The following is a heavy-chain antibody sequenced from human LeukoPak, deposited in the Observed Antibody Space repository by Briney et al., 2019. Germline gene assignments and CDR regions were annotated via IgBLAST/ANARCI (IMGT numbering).Heavy chain of an antibody. CDR1: GFTFDDCG. V-gene: IGHV3-20*04. J-gene: IGHJ4*02. CDR2: INWNGGST. CDR3: ARGVRYFDWLLAFDY. D-gene: IGHD3-9*01. Sequence: PGGSLRLSCAASGFTFDDCGMSWVRQAPGKGLEWVSGINWNGGSTGYADSVKGRFTISRDNAKNSLYLQMNSLRAEDTALYYCARGVRYFDWLLAFDYWGQGTLVTVSS.